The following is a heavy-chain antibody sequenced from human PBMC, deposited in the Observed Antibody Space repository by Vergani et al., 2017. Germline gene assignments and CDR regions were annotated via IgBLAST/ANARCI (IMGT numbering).Heavy chain of an antibody. CDR2: IKSTFDRGTT. CDR1: GFSFRNAW. J-gene: IGHJ6*02. D-gene: IGHD2-15*01. V-gene: IGHV3-15*07. CDR3: TTDPRYCSDGSCYWLKDHHYYGMDV. Sequence: EVQQVESGGGIVKPGGSLRLSCVASGFSFRNAWMNWVRRTPGKGLEWVGRIKSTFDRGTTDYAAAVKGRFTISRDDSKNTLFLQMNGLKTEDIGVYYCTTDPRYCSDGSCYWLKDHHYYGMDVWGQGTTVTVSS.